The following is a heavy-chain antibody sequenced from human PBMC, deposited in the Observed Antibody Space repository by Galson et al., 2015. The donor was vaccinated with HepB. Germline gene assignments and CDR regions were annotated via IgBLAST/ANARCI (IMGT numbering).Heavy chain of an antibody. V-gene: IGHV3-30*04. J-gene: IGHJ4*02. D-gene: IGHD3-22*01. Sequence: SLRLSCAASGFTFTSHAMHWVRQAPGKGLEWLTVVSYGGSDKYYADSVKGRFTIFTDNSKNTLYLQMNSLRSEDTAVYYCAREGGPSSGYYPLDYWGQGTLVTVSS. CDR3: AREGGPSSGYYPLDY. CDR1: GFTFTSHA. CDR2: VSYGGSDK.